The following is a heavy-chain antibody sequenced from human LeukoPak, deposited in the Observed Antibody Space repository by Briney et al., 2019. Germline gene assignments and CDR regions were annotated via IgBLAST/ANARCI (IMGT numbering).Heavy chain of an antibody. Sequence: PGGSLRLSCAASGFTFSDFYMSWIRQSPGKGLEWLSYIGGSGTDIKYADSVKGLFTISRDNAKKSLYLQMTSLRVEDAAVYYCARDRCTGAACSGYYHGMDVWGQGTTVTVSS. CDR1: GFTFSDFY. D-gene: IGHD2-8*02. CDR2: IGGSGTDI. V-gene: IGHV3-11*01. J-gene: IGHJ6*02. CDR3: ARDRCTGAACSGYYHGMDV.